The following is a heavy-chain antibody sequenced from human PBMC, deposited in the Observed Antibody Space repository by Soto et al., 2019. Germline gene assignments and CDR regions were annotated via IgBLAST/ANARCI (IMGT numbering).Heavy chain of an antibody. D-gene: IGHD2-21*02. CDR2: IHNSGNT. J-gene: IGHJ6*02. CDR3: ARLRYTVVTPMEL. V-gene: IGHV4-59*01. CDR1: RGSITNYY. Sequence: PSQTPSLTCTVPRGSITNYYWTRIRQLPGERLERLPHIHNSGNTNPHPPLKRRATISIDTSNNQIFLRLNSVTAADTGMYYCARLRYTVVTPMELWGQGTMVNVSS.